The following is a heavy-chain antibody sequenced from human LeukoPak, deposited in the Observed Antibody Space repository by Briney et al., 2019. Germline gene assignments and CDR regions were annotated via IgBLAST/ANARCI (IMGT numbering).Heavy chain of an antibody. CDR1: GFTVSRNY. J-gene: IGHJ4*02. D-gene: IGHD4-17*01. CDR2: IYSGGNT. V-gene: IGHV3-66*01. CDR3: AREDYGEYYFDY. Sequence: GGSLRLSCAASGFTVSRNYMSWVRQAPGKGLEWVSDIYSGGNTYYADSVKGRFTISRDNAKNSLYLQMNSLRDEDTAVYYCAREDYGEYYFDYWGQGTLVTVSS.